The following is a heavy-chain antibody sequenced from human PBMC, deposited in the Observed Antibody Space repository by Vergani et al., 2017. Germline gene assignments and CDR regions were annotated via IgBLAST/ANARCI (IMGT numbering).Heavy chain of an antibody. CDR1: GGSISSGGYY. CDR3: GRERRGPYNWFDQ. CDR2: IYYSGST. J-gene: IGHJ5*02. V-gene: IGHV4-31*03. D-gene: IGHD3-10*01. Sequence: QVQLQESGPGLVKPSQTLSLTCTVSGGSISSGGYYWSWIRQHPGKGLEWIGYIYYSGSTYYNPSLKSRVNISVDTSKNQFSLNLSSVTAADTAVYYCGRERRGPYNWFDQWGQGRLVTVSS.